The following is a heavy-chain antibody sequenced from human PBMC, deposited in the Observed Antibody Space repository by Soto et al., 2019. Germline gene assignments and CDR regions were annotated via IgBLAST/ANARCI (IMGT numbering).Heavy chain of an antibody. CDR3: AKDRGSGWLDSVRYYYYYYGMDI. J-gene: IGHJ6*02. CDR1: GFTFSSYG. Sequence: QVQLVESGGGVVQPGRSLRLSCAASGFTFSSYGMHWVREAAGKGLEWVAVISYDGSNKYYADSVKGRFTISRDNSKNTLYLQMNSLRSEDTAVYYCAKDRGSGWLDSVRYYYYYYGMDIWGQVLTITVSS. D-gene: IGHD6-19*01. CDR2: ISYDGSNK. V-gene: IGHV3-30*18.